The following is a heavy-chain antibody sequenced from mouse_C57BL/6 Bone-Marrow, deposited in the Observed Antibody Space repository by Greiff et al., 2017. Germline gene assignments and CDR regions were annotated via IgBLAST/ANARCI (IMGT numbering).Heavy chain of an antibody. CDR1: GYTFTSYD. CDR2: IYPRDGST. Sequence: LVEPGASVKLSCKASGYTFTSYDINWVKQRPGQGLEWIGWIYPRDGSTKYNEKFKGKATLTVDTSSSTAYMELHSLTSEDSAVYCCARLEFDGSGGDWYFDVWGTGTTVTVSS. J-gene: IGHJ1*03. CDR3: ARLEFDGSGGDWYFDV. V-gene: IGHV1-85*01. D-gene: IGHD1-1*01.